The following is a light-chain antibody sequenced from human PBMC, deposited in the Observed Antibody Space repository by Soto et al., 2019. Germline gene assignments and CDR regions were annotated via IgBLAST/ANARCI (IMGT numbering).Light chain of an antibody. CDR1: QSVLYSPNNKNY. Sequence: DIVMTQSPDSLAVSLGERATINCKSSQSVLYSPNNKNYLAWYQHKPGQPPQLLIYWASTRESGVPGRFSGSGSATDFTLTISSLQADDVAVYFCHQYFLTPYTFGQGTKLEIK. J-gene: IGKJ2*01. CDR3: HQYFLTPYT. CDR2: WAS. V-gene: IGKV4-1*01.